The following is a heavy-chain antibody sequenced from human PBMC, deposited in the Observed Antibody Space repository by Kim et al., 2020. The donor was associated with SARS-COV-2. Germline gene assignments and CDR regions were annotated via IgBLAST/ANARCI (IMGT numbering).Heavy chain of an antibody. CDR2: FNNVVNA. J-gene: IGHJ4*02. CDR3: AKDHASSGWPTFDY. V-gene: IGHV3-23*03. Sequence: GGSLILSCAASGFTISRYAMSWVRQAPGKGLEWVSSFNNVVNAYYADSVQGRFTISRDDAKNTLYLQMNNLIVEDTALYYCAKDHASSGWPTFDYWGQGTKVTVSS. CDR1: GFTISRYA. D-gene: IGHD6-19*01.